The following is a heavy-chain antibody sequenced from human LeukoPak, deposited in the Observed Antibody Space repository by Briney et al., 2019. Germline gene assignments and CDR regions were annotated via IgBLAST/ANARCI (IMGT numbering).Heavy chain of an antibody. CDR1: GFTFSSYG. V-gene: IGHV3-33*01. CDR3: ARERGYFDY. D-gene: IGHD3-16*01. J-gene: IGHJ4*02. Sequence: GGSLRLSCAASGFTFSSYGMHWVRQAPGKGLEWVAVIWYDGSNKYYADSVKGRLTISRDNSKNTLYLQMNSLRAEGTAVYYCARERGYFDYWGQGTLVTVSS. CDR2: IWYDGSNK.